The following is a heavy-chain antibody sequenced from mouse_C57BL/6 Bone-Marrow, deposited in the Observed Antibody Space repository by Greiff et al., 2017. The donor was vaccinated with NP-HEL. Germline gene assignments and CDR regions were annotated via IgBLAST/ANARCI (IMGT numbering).Heavy chain of an antibody. V-gene: IGHV5-4*03. D-gene: IGHD4-1*01. Sequence: EVNVVESGGGLVKPGGSLKLSCAASGFTFSSYAMSWVRQTPEKRLEWVATISDGGSYTYYPDDVKGRFTISRDNAKNNLYLQMSHLKSEDTAMYYCARATNWFYAMDYWGQGTSVTVSS. CDR2: ISDGGSYT. J-gene: IGHJ4*01. CDR3: ARATNWFYAMDY. CDR1: GFTFSSYA.